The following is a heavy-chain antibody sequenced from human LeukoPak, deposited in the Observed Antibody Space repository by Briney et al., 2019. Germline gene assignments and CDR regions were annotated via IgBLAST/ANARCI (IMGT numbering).Heavy chain of an antibody. D-gene: IGHD3-9*01. CDR2: IKQDGSER. V-gene: IGHV3-7*01. CDR3: ARVFSYYDILTGYYKTAHFDY. J-gene: IGHJ4*02. Sequence: GGSLRLSCAASGFTFSSYWMSWVRQAPGKGLEWVANIKQDGSERYYVDSVKGRFTISRDNAKNSLYLQMNSLRAEDTAVYYCARVFSYYDILTGYYKTAHFDYWGQGTLVTVSS. CDR1: GFTFSSYW.